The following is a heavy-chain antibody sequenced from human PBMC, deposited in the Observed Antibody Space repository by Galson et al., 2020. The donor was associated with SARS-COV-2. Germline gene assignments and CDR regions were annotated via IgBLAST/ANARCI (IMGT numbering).Heavy chain of an antibody. D-gene: IGHD3-16*01. V-gene: IGHV3-30*03. Sequence: GGSLRLSCAASGFIFSNYGMHWVRQAPGKGLEWVAFISIDGSNKYYADSVKGRFTISRDNARNSLYLQMNSLRGEDTAVYYCAREGDTVMLSGSELGMDVWGQGTTVTVSS. CDR1: GFIFSNYG. J-gene: IGHJ6*02. CDR3: AREGDTVMLSGSELGMDV. CDR2: ISIDGSNK.